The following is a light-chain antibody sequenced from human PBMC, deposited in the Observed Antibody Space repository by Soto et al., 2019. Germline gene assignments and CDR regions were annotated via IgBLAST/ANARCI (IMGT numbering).Light chain of an antibody. V-gene: IGKV1-5*03. CDR2: KAS. CDR1: QSIGTW. Sequence: DIQMTQSPSTLSASEGDRVTITCRASQSIGTWLAWYQQKPGKAPKLLIYKASSLESGVPSRFSGTGSGTEFTLTINSLQPDDFATYYCQQYNTYSYTFGQGTKLQIK. CDR3: QQYNTYSYT. J-gene: IGKJ2*01.